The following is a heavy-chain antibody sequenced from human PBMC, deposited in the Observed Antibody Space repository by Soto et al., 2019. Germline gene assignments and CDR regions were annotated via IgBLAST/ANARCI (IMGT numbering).Heavy chain of an antibody. V-gene: IGHV1-69*08. Sequence: QVQLVQSGAEVKKPGSSEKVSCKASGGTFSSYTISWVRQAPGQGLEWMGRIITILGIANYPQKFQGGVTINADKYTSTADMKRSRVRSEDTAVYFSARDSSSWYMRRGNWFDPWGQGTLVTVYS. D-gene: IGHD6-13*01. CDR1: GGTFSSYT. J-gene: IGHJ5*02. CDR3: ARDSSSWYMRRGNWFDP. CDR2: IITILGIA.